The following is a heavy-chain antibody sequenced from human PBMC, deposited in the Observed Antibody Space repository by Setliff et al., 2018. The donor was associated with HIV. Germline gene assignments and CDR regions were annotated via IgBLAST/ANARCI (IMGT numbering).Heavy chain of an antibody. V-gene: IGHV4-34*01. J-gene: IGHJ4*02. CDR1: GDSISGYY. D-gene: IGHD4-17*01. Sequence: SETLSLTCTVSGDSISGYYWSWIRQPPGKGLEWIGEINHSGSTNYNPSLKSRVTISVDTSKNQFSLKLSSVTAADTAVYYCARDDYGGNAPFDYWGQGTLVTVSS. CDR2: INHSGST. CDR3: ARDDYGGNAPFDY.